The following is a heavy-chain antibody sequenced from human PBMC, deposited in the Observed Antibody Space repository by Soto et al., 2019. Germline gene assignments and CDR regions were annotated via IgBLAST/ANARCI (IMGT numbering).Heavy chain of an antibody. V-gene: IGHV1-18*01. CDR1: GYTFTSYG. CDR3: AREAMGFGELIPDY. Sequence: GASVKVSCKASGYTFTSYGISWVRQAPGQGLEWMGWISADNGNTNYPQKLQGRVTMTTDTSTSTAYMELRSLKSDDTAMYYCAREAMGFGELIPDYWGQGTLVTVS. D-gene: IGHD3-10*01. CDR2: ISADNGNT. J-gene: IGHJ4*02.